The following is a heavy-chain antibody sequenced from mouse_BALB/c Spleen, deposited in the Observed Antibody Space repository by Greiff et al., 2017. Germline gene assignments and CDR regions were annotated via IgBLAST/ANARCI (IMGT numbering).Heavy chain of an antibody. J-gene: IGHJ4*01. CDR3: TLYRDDPYYALDY. V-gene: IGHV6-6*02. Sequence: EVQLQESGGGLVQPGGSMKLSCVASGFTFSNYWMNWVRQSPEKGLEWVAEIRLKSNNYATHYAESVKGRFTISRDDSKSSVYLQMNNLRAEDTGIYYCTLYRDDPYYALDYWGQGASVTVSS. D-gene: IGHD2-14*01. CDR2: IRLKSNNYAT. CDR1: GFTFSNYW.